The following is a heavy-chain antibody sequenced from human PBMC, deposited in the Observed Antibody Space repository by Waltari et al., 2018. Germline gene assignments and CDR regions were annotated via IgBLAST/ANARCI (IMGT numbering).Heavy chain of an antibody. V-gene: IGHV4-34*01. CDR2: INHTGRT. CDR1: GGSFSGYY. Sequence: QVQLQQWGAGLLKPSETLSLTCAVYGGSFSGYYWSWIRQPPGKGLEWIGEINHTGRTNYTPSLKSRCPISVGTSKNQFSLKLGSVTAADTAVYYWARVLGSRYYCSSTSCYTGWFDPWGQGTLVTVSS. D-gene: IGHD2-2*02. J-gene: IGHJ5*02. CDR3: ARVLGSRYYCSSTSCYTGWFDP.